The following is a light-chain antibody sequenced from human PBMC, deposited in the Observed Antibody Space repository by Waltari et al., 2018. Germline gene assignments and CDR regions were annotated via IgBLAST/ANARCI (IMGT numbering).Light chain of an antibody. CDR2: AAS. Sequence: IQLTQSPSSLSASVGDRVTITCRASQGISNYLAWYQQKPGKAPKLLIYAASTWQSGVPARFSGSGSGTDFTLTISSLQAEDVAAYYCQQLNSYQWTFGQGTKVEIK. CDR3: QQLNSYQWT. J-gene: IGKJ1*01. CDR1: QGISNY. V-gene: IGKV1-9*01.